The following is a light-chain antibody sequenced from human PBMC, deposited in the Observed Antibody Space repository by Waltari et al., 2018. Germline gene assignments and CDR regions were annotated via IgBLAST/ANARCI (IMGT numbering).Light chain of an antibody. V-gene: IGLV2-23*01. Sequence: QSALTQPASVSGSPGRSITIACIGSGSFFSWYHQHPGKAPKLMIYDDIRRPSGVSNRFSASKSDNTASLTISWLQADDEAVYYCSSFVGGTTYLLIGGGTRLTVL. CDR1: GSF. CDR2: DDI. J-gene: IGLJ2*01. CDR3: SSFVGGTTYLL.